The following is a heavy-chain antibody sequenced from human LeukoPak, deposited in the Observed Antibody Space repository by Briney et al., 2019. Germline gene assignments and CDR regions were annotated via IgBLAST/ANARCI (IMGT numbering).Heavy chain of an antibody. J-gene: IGHJ6*02. CDR2: IIPILGIA. Sequence: SVKVSCKASGGTFSSYAISWVRQAPGQGLEWMGRIIPILGIANYAQKFQGRVTITADKSTSTAYMELSSLRSEDTAVYYCARDRSAEPRESYYYYYGMDVWGQGTTVTVSS. D-gene: IGHD5-24*01. CDR1: GGTFSSYA. CDR3: ARDRSAEPRESYYYYYGMDV. V-gene: IGHV1-69*04.